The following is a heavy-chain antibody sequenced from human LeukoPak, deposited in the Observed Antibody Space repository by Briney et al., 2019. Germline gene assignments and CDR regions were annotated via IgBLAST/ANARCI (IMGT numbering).Heavy chain of an antibody. V-gene: IGHV3-30*18. D-gene: IGHD3-10*01. CDR2: ISYDGSNK. CDR1: GFTFSSYG. CDR3: AKDQYGSGTSLDF. J-gene: IGHJ4*02. Sequence: GGSLRLSCAASGFTFSSYGMHWVRQAPGKGLEWVAVISYDGSNKYYADSVKGRFTISRDNSKNTLYLQMNSLRAEDTAVYYCAKDQYGSGTSLDFWGQGTLVTVSS.